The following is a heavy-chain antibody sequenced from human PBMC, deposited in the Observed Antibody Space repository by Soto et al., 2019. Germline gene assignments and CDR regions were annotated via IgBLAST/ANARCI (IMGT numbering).Heavy chain of an antibody. CDR2: IKQDGSEK. V-gene: IGHV3-7*03. CDR3: AREPAAATFDY. J-gene: IGHJ4*02. Sequence: GGSLRLSCAASGFTFSTYWMSWVRQAPGKGLEWVANIKQDGSEKYYVDSVKGRFTMSRDNAKNSLYLQMNSQRAEDTAVYYCAREPAAATFDYWGQGTLVTVSS. CDR1: GFTFSTYW. D-gene: IGHD2-2*01.